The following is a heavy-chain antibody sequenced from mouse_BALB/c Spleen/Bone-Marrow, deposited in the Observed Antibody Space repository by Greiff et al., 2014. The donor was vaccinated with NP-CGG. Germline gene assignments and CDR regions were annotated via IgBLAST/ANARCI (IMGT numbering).Heavy chain of an antibody. V-gene: IGHV1-15*01. J-gene: IGHJ3*01. CDR1: GYTFTDYK. Sequence: ESGAELVRPGTSVTLSCKASGYTFTDYKMHWVKQTPVHGLEWIGLIDPETGGTAYNQRFKGKAIMTADKSSSTAYMDLRSLTSEDSAVYYCSIVAYWGQGTLVTVSA. CDR3: SIVAY. CDR2: IDPETGGT.